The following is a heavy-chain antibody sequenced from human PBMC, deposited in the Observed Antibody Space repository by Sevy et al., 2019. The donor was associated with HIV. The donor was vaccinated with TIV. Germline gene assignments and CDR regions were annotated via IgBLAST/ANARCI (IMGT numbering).Heavy chain of an antibody. J-gene: IGHJ4*02. CDR3: EPIATAGRDY. V-gene: IGHV3-23*01. CDR1: GFIFSSYV. CDR2: ISGSGGST. Sequence: GGSLRLSCAASGFIFSSYVMTWVRQAPGKGLEWVSTISGSGGSTYYADSVKGRFTISRDNSKKMLDLQMNSLRAEDTAVYYCEPIATAGRDYWGQGTLVTVSS. D-gene: IGHD6-13*01.